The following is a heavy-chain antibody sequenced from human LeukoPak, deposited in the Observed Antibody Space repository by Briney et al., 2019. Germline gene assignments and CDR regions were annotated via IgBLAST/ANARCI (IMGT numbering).Heavy chain of an antibody. Sequence: SVKVSCKASGGTFSSYAISWVRRAPGQGLEWMGGIIPIFGTANYAQKFQGRVTITADESTSTAYMELSSLRSEDTAVYYCARDQRAYDILTGPDYWGQGTLVTVSS. D-gene: IGHD3-9*01. V-gene: IGHV1-69*01. J-gene: IGHJ4*02. CDR2: IIPIFGTA. CDR3: ARDQRAYDILTGPDY. CDR1: GGTFSSYA.